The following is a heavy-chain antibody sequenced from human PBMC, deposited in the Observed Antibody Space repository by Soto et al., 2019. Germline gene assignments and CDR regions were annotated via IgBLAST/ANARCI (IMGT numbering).Heavy chain of an antibody. V-gene: IGHV1-18*01. D-gene: IGHD2-15*01. Sequence: ASVKVSCKASGYTFTSYGISWVRQAPGQGLEWMGWISAYNGNTNYAQKLQGRVTMTTDTSTSTAYMELRSLRSDDTAVYYCARDAAINYGGRCYGVPLDVWGKGTTVTVSS. CDR1: GYTFTSYG. CDR2: ISAYNGNT. J-gene: IGHJ6*04. CDR3: ARDAAINYGGRCYGVPLDV.